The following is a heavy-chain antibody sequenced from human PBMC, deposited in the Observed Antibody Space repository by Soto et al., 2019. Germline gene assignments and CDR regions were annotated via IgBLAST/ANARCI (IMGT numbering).Heavy chain of an antibody. Sequence: GRSRRLSCAASGFTFNSYAMSWFRQAPGKGLEWVSAISGSGGSTYYADSVKGRFTISRDNSKNTLYLQMNSLRAEDTAVYYCAKGLSGSRNDAFDIWGQGTMVTVSS. D-gene: IGHD1-26*01. J-gene: IGHJ3*02. CDR2: ISGSGGST. CDR3: AKGLSGSRNDAFDI. CDR1: GFTFNSYA. V-gene: IGHV3-23*01.